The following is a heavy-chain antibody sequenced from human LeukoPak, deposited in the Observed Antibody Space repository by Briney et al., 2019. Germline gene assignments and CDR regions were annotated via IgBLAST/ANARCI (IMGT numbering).Heavy chain of an antibody. CDR3: ARDQERYSSGWYLFDY. J-gene: IGHJ4*02. CDR1: GYTFTSYY. Sequence: ASVKVSCKASGYTFTSYYIHWVRQAPGQGLEWMGIINPSGGSTSYVQKFQGRVTMTTDTSTSTAYMELRSLRSDDTAVYYCARDQERYSSGWYLFDYWGQGTLATVSS. CDR2: INPSGGST. D-gene: IGHD6-19*01. V-gene: IGHV1-46*01.